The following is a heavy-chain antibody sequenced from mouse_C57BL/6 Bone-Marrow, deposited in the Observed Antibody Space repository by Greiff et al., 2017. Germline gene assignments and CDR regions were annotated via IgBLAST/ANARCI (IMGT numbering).Heavy chain of an antibody. CDR3: ENHSNYDGY. Sequence: QVQLQQSGAELARPGASVKLSCKASGYTFTSYCISWVKQRTGQGLEWIGEIYPTNGNTNYNQKFKGKATLTVDKSSSTAYMELRSRTSEESAVYFCENHSNYDGYWGQGTTRTVSS. CDR2: IYPTNGNT. J-gene: IGHJ2*01. V-gene: IGHV1-81*01. D-gene: IGHD2-5*01. CDR1: GYTFTSYC.